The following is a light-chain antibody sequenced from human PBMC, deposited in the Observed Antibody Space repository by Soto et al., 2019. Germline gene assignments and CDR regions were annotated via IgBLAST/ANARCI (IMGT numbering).Light chain of an antibody. V-gene: IGKV1-5*01. CDR1: QSIGTS. CDR3: QHYNKFSWT. J-gene: IGKJ1*01. Sequence: DIQMTQSPSTLSASVGDRVTITCRASQSIGTSLAWHQQKPGKAPRFLIYDASTLESGVPSRFSGGGSGTEFTLTISSLQHDDFATYYCQHYNKFSWTFGQGTKVEIK. CDR2: DAS.